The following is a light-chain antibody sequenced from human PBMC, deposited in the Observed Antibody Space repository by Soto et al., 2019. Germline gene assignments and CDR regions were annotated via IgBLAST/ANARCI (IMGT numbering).Light chain of an antibody. CDR1: QSVSSK. V-gene: IGKV3-11*01. Sequence: DIEWTQSPATLSVSPGARATLSCRASQSVSSKLAWYQQKPGQAPRLLIYDASNRASGIPPRFSGSGSGTDFTLASSGLEPEDLAVYYCQQRYNWPWTFGQGTKVDIK. CDR3: QQRYNWPWT. J-gene: IGKJ1*01. CDR2: DAS.